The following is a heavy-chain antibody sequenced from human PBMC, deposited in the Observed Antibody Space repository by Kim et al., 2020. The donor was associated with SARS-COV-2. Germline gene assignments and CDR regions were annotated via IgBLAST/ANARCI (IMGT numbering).Heavy chain of an antibody. CDR3: ARGGWSLDF. CDR1: GGSISDTY. CDR2: VHYTGTA. D-gene: IGHD3-10*01. Sequence: SETLSLTCTVSGGSISDTYWTWIRQPPGKGLDWIGYVHYTGTALYNPSLTSRVSMSVDTAKNQFSLRLSSVPAADTAVYYCARGGWSLDFWGQGTLVTVSS. J-gene: IGHJ1*01. V-gene: IGHV4-59*13.